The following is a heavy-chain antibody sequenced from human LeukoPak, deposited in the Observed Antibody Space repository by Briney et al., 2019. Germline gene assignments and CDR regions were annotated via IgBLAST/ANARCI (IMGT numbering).Heavy chain of an antibody. D-gene: IGHD3-10*01. CDR1: GFTFSSYW. CDR3: ATGGGSGSNGWDAFDI. Sequence: GGSLRLSCAASGFTFSSYWMHWVRHAPGKGLVWVSRINTDGSSTSYADSVKGRFTISRDNAKNTLYLQMNSLRAEDTAVYYCATGGGSGSNGWDAFDIWGQGTMVTVSS. V-gene: IGHV3-74*01. J-gene: IGHJ3*02. CDR2: INTDGSST.